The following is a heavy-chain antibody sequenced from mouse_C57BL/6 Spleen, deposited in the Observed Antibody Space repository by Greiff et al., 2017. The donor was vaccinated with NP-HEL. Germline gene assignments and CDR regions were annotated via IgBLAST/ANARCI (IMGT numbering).Heavy chain of an antibody. CDR3: ASSCYGYFDY. Sequence: QVQLQQSGPELVKPGDSVKISCKASGYAFSSSWMNWVKQRPGKGLEWIGRIYPGDGDSNYNGKFKDKATLTADKSSSTAYMKLSSLTSEDSAVYFCASSCYGYFDYWGQGTTLTVSS. J-gene: IGHJ2*01. CDR1: GYAFSSSW. CDR2: IYPGDGDS. V-gene: IGHV1-82*01. D-gene: IGHD3-2*02.